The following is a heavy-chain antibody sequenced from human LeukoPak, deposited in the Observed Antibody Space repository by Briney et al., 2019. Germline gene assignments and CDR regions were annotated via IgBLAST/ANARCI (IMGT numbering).Heavy chain of an antibody. CDR3: AGRWILGYCSSNTCGHNYYNGMDV. Sequence: ASVKVSCKVSGGTLSGFAISWARQAPGQGLEWMGGIIPMYTTANYAQKFQGRVTITADESTNTAYMELSSLRSEDTAVYYCAGRWILGYCSSNTCGHNYYNGMDVWGKGTTVTVSP. V-gene: IGHV1-69*01. D-gene: IGHD2-2*01. CDR2: IIPMYTTA. CDR1: GGTLSGFA. J-gene: IGHJ6*04.